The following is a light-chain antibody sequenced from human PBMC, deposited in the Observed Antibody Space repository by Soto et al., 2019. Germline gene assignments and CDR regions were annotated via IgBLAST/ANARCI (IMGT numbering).Light chain of an antibody. J-gene: IGKJ2*01. CDR1: QSISSY. CDR2: AAS. CDR3: QQSYSTPT. V-gene: IGKV1-39*01. Sequence: DIQMTQSPSSLSASVGDRVTITCRARQSISSYLNWYQHKPGKAPKLLIYAASSLQSGVPSRFSGSGSGTDFTLTISSLQPEDFATYYFQQSYSTPTFGQGTKLEIK.